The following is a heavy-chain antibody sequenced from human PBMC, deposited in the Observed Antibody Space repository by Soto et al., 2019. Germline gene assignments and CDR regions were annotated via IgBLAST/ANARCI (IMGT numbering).Heavy chain of an antibody. CDR3: ARGSHGY. Sequence: XGSLRLSCAASGFTFSSYTMHWVRQAPGKGLEWVAVISYDGSNKYYTDSVKGRFTISRDNSKNTLYLQMNSLRAEDTAVYYCARGSHGYWGQGTLVTVSS. J-gene: IGHJ4*02. CDR2: ISYDGSNK. CDR1: GFTFSSYT. V-gene: IGHV3-30-3*01. D-gene: IGHD3-10*01.